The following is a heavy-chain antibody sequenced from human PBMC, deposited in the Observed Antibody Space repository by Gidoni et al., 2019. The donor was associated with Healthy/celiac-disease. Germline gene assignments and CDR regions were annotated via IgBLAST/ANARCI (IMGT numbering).Heavy chain of an antibody. Sequence: EVRRWESGGGVVQPGGAVGRGGGGAGFTVGSDARSWDRQAPGEGLAVVSAISGSCGRTYYADSVNCRFPISRDNSKNTLYLQMHSLRAEDTPVYYCAKVPYSSSWPNYYYYMDVWGKGTTVTVSS. D-gene: IGHD6-13*01. CDR1: GFTVGSDA. J-gene: IGHJ6*03. CDR2: ISGSCGRT. V-gene: IGHV3-23*01. CDR3: AKVPYSSSWPNYYYYMDV.